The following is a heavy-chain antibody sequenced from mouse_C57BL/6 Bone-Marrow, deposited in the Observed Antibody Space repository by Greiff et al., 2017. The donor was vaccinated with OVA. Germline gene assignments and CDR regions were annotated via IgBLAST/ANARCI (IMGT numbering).Heavy chain of an antibody. D-gene: IGHD2-1*01. J-gene: IGHJ2*01. V-gene: IGHV1-82*01. CDR1: GYAFSSSW. CDR2: IYPGDGDT. Sequence: QVQLQQSGPELVKPGASVKISCKASGYAFSSSWMNWVKQRPGKGLEWIGRIYPGDGDTNYNGKFKGKATLTADKSSSTAYMQLSSLTSEDSAVYFCASQGDYDGNYDYWGQGTTLTVSS. CDR3: ASQGDYDGNYDY.